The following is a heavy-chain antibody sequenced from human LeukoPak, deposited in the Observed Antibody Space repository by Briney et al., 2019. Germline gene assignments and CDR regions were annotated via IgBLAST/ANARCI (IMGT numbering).Heavy chain of an antibody. CDR1: GGTFSSYA. Sequence: SVKVSCKASGGTFSSYAISWVRQAPGQGLEWMGGIIPIFGTANYAQRFQGRVTITTDESTSTAYMELSSLRSEDTAVYYCAVSSGWYHSSFDYWGQGTLVTVSS. CDR3: AVSSGWYHSSFDY. V-gene: IGHV1-69*05. D-gene: IGHD6-19*01. CDR2: IIPIFGTA. J-gene: IGHJ4*02.